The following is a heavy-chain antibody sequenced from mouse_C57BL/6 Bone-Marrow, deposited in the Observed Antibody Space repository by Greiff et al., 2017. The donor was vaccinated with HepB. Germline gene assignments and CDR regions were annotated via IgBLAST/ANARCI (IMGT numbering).Heavy chain of an antibody. V-gene: IGHV5-17*01. CDR2: ISSGSSTI. Sequence: DVKLVESGGGLVKPGGSLKLSCAASGFTFSDYGMHWVRQAPEKGLEWVAYISSGSSTIYYADTVKGRITISRDNAKNTLFLQMTSRRSEDTAMYYCARPPMDYWGQGTSVTVSS. J-gene: IGHJ4*01. CDR1: GFTFSDYG. CDR3: ARPPMDY.